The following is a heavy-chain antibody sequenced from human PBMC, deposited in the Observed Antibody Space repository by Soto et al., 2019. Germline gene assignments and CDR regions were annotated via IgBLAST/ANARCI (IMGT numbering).Heavy chain of an antibody. CDR2: IYWDDDK. Sequence: QITLKESGPTLVKPTQTLTLTCTFSGFSLTTRGVGVGWIRQPPGKALEWLALIYWDDDKRYSPSLKSRLTITKDTSKTQVVLTLTSMDPVDTATYYCAHVPGSGQLLYSYYDYMDVWGKGATVAVS. CDR3: AHVPGSGQLLYSYYDYMDV. V-gene: IGHV2-5*02. CDR1: GFSLTTRGVG. D-gene: IGHD3-10*01. J-gene: IGHJ6*03.